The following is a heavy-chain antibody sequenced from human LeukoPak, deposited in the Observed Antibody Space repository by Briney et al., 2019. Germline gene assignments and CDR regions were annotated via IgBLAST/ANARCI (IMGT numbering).Heavy chain of an antibody. CDR2: IYHSGST. D-gene: IGHD1-7*01. Sequence: SETLSLTCTVSGYSINNDYYWGWIRQPPGKGLEWIGSIYHSGSTYYNPSLKSRVTISVDTSKNQFSLKLSSVTAADTAVYYCARDGVGTSYYYYYMDVWGKGTTVTVSS. V-gene: IGHV4-38-2*02. CDR3: ARDGVGTSYYYYYMDV. J-gene: IGHJ6*03. CDR1: GYSINNDYY.